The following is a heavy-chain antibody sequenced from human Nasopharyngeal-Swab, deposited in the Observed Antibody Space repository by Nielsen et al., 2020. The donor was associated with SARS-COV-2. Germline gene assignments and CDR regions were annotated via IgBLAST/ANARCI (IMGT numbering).Heavy chain of an antibody. CDR3: ARDSPSILTGYYHFDY. V-gene: IGHV4-39*07. CDR1: GGSISSSSYY. CDR2: IYYSGST. Sequence: SETLSLTCTVSGGSISSSSYYWGWIRQPPGKGLEWIASIYYSGSTYYNPSLKSRVTISVDTSKNQFSLKLSSVTAADTAVYYCARDSPSILTGYYHFDYWGQGTLVTVSS. D-gene: IGHD3-9*01. J-gene: IGHJ4*02.